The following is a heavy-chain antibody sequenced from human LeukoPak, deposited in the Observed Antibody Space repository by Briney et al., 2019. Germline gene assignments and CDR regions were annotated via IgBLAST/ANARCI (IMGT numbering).Heavy chain of an antibody. CDR3: AKGNWFDP. J-gene: IGHJ5*02. V-gene: IGHV3-9*01. CDR2: ISWNSGSI. Sequence: GGSLRLSCAASGFTFDDYAMHWVRQAPGKGLEWVSGISWNSGSIGYADSVKGRFTISRDNAKNSLYLQMNSLRAEDTASYYCAKGNWFDPWGQGTLVTVSS. CDR1: GFTFDDYA.